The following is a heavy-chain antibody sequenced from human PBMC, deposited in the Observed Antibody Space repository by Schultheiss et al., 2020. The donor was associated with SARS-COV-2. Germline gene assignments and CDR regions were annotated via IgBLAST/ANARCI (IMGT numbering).Heavy chain of an antibody. D-gene: IGHD1-14*01. Sequence: GSLRLSCAASGFTFSSYAMSWVRQAPGKGLEWVSAISGSGGSTYYADSVKGRFTISRDNSKNTLYLQMNSLRAEDTAVYYCATETRDPFYYYYYMDVWGKGTTVTVSS. V-gene: IGHV3-23*01. CDR3: ATETRDPFYYYYYMDV. CDR1: GFTFSSYA. J-gene: IGHJ6*03. CDR2: ISGSGGST.